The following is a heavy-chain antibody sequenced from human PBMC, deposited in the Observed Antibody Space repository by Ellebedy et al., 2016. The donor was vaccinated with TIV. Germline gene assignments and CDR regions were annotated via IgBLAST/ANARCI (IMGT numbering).Heavy chain of an antibody. CDR1: GFTFSTYA. CDR2: ISSSSSYI. Sequence: GESLKISCAASGFTFSTYAMGWVRQTPGKGLEWVSSISSSSSYIYYADSVRGRFTISRDNAKNSLYLQMNSLRAEDTAVYYCARNIIGVIPIDYWGQGTLVTVSS. CDR3: ARNIIGVIPIDY. D-gene: IGHD3-22*01. J-gene: IGHJ4*02. V-gene: IGHV3-21*01.